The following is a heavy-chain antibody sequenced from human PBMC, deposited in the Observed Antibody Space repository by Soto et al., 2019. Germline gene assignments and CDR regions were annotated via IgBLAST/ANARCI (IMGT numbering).Heavy chain of an antibody. J-gene: IGHJ2*01. V-gene: IGHV3-23*01. CDR2: ISGSGGST. CDR3: AKDSADILTGYGDWYFDL. CDR1: GFTFSSYA. Sequence: EVQLLESGGGLVQPGGSLRLSCAASGFTFSSYAMSWVRQAPGKGLEWVSAISGSGGSTYYADSVKGRCTISRDNSKNTLYLQMNSLRAEDTAVYYCAKDSADILTGYGDWYFDLWGRGTLVTVSS. D-gene: IGHD3-9*01.